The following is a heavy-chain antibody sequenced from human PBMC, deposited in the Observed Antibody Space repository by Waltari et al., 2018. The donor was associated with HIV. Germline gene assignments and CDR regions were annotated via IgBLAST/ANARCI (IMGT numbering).Heavy chain of an antibody. J-gene: IGHJ6*02. D-gene: IGHD6-13*01. V-gene: IGHV3-13*01. Sequence: EVQLVESGGGLVQPGGSLRLSCGASGFTFSSYDMHWVRQATGIGLECVSSIGTAGDTYYSGSVKGRFTISRENAKSSLLLQMNSLRAEDTAVYYCARVVARTVAGAYGMDVWGQGTTVTVSS. CDR2: IGTAGDT. CDR3: ARVVARTVAGAYGMDV. CDR1: GFTFSSYD.